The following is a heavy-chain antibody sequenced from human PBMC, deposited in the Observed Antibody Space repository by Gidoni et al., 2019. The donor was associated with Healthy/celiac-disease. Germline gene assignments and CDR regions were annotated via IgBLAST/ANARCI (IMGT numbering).Heavy chain of an antibody. D-gene: IGHD4-17*01. Sequence: QVQLVQSGAEVKKPGASVTVSCKASGYTFTSYGISWVRQAPGQGLEWMGWISAYKGNTNYAQNLQGRVTMTTDTSTSTAYMELRSLRSDDTAVYYCARVVRVFGDYGGGDYWGQGTLVTVSS. V-gene: IGHV1-18*01. CDR2: ISAYKGNT. CDR1: GYTFTSYG. J-gene: IGHJ4*02. CDR3: ARVVRVFGDYGGGDY.